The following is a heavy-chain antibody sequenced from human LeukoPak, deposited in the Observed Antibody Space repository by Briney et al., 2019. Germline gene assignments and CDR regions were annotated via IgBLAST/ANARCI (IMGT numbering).Heavy chain of an antibody. D-gene: IGHD6-19*01. CDR3: ARHSAGIVVAGK. CDR1: GYSFTSYW. V-gene: IGHV5-10-1*01. Sequence: GESLKISCNGSGYSFTSYWISWVRQMPGKGLEWMGRIDLSDSYTNYSPSFQGHVTISADKSISTVYLQWSSLKASDTAMYYCARHSAGIVVAGKWGQGTLVTVSS. J-gene: IGHJ4*02. CDR2: IDLSDSYT.